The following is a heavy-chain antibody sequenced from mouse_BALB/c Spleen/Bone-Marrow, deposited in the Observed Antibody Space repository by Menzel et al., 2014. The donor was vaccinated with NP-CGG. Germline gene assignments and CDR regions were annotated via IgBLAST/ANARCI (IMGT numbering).Heavy chain of an antibody. J-gene: IGHJ3*01. Sequence: QVQLKQSGTELVKPGASVKLSCKASGYTFTSYYIYWVKQRPGQGLEWIGEINPSNGGTNFNEKFKSKATLTVDKSSSTAYMQLSSVTSEDSVVYNGTRQRAGTFAYWGAGTLVTVSA. V-gene: IGHV1-53*01. CDR2: INPSNGGT. CDR1: GYTFTSYY. CDR3: TRQRAGTFAY. D-gene: IGHD4-1*01.